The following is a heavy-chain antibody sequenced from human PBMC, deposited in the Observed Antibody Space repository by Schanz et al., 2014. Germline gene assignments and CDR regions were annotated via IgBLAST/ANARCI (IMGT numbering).Heavy chain of an antibody. CDR1: RFTFSNYA. V-gene: IGHV3-23*04. Sequence: EVQLVESGGGLVQPGGSLRLSCAASRFTFSNYAMSWVRQAPGKGLEWVSAISGSGGSTYYADSVKGRFTISRDNSKNTLYLQMNSLRAEDTAVYYCARDISPESRGPLYYDAFDIWGQGTVVTVSS. J-gene: IGHJ3*02. CDR3: ARDISPESRGPLYYDAFDI. CDR2: ISGSGGST. D-gene: IGHD2-15*01.